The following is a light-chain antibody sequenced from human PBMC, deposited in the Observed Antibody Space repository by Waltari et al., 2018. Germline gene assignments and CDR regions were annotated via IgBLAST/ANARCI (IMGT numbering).Light chain of an antibody. CDR2: KAS. Sequence: DIQMTQSPSTLSASVGDRVTITCRASQSISSWLAWYQQKPGKAPKLRMYKASSLESGVPSRFSGSGSGTEFTLTISSLQPDDFATYYCQQYNSYSWTFGQGTKVEIK. V-gene: IGKV1-5*03. CDR3: QQYNSYSWT. CDR1: QSISSW. J-gene: IGKJ1*01.